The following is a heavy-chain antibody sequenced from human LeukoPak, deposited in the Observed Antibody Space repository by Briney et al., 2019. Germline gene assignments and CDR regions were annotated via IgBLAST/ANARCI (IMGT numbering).Heavy chain of an antibody. Sequence: GGSLRLSCAASGFTFSNYAMSWVRQAPGKGLGWVSAISGSGGSTYYADFVKGRFTISRDNSKNTLYLQMNSLRAEDTAVYYCAKVMNYQYYYGMDVWGQGTTVTVSS. CDR3: AKVMNYQYYYGMDV. CDR2: ISGSGGST. J-gene: IGHJ6*02. CDR1: GFTFSNYA. V-gene: IGHV3-23*01. D-gene: IGHD1-7*01.